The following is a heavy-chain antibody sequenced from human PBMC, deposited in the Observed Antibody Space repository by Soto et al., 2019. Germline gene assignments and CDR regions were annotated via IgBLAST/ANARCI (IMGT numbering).Heavy chain of an antibody. CDR2: IYYSGST. CDR1: GGSISSGGYY. D-gene: IGHD3-22*01. V-gene: IGHV4-31*03. CDR3: ARERYYYDSSGYSVNWFDP. J-gene: IGHJ5*02. Sequence: SETLSLTCTVSGGSISSGGYYWSWIRQHPGKGLEWIGYIYYSGSTYYNPSLKSRVTISVDTSKNQFSLKLSSVTAADTAVYYCARERYYYDSSGYSVNWFDPWGQGTLVTVSS.